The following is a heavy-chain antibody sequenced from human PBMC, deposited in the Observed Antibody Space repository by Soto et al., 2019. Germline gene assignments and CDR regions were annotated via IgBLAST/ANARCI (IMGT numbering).Heavy chain of an antibody. Sequence: EASVKVSWKASGYTFTSYAMHWVRQAPGQRLEWMGWINAGNGNTKYSQKFQGRVTITRDTSASTAYMELSSLRSEDTAVYYCARSIVVVTALDYWGRGTLVTVSS. V-gene: IGHV1-3*01. CDR3: ARSIVVVTALDY. J-gene: IGHJ4*02. CDR2: INAGNGNT. CDR1: GYTFTSYA. D-gene: IGHD2-21*02.